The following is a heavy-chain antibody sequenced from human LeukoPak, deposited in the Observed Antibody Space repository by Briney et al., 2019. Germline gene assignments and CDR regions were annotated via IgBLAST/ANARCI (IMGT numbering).Heavy chain of an antibody. CDR3: TTEDYGDYDY. Sequence: GGSLRLSCAASGFTFSSYAMSWVRQAPGKGLEWVSAISGSGGSTYYADSVKGRFTISRDNSKNTLYLQMNNLKTEDTAVYYCTTEDYGDYDYWGQGTLVTVSS. D-gene: IGHD4-17*01. J-gene: IGHJ4*02. CDR1: GFTFSSYA. V-gene: IGHV3-23*01. CDR2: ISGSGGST.